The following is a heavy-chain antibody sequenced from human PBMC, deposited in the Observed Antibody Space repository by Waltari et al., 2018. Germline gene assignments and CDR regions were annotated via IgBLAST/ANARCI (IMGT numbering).Heavy chain of an antibody. CDR2: MQYRGST. Sequence: QLQLQESGPGLVKPSETLSLTCPVSGGSISTNYNWGWIRQPPGKGLEWMGNMQYRGSTFYNPSLKSRVTISLDTSKNQFSLRLSSVGAADTAMYFCGRIAFGDDGGYFQHWGQGTLVTVSS. CDR3: GRIAFGDDGGYFQH. D-gene: IGHD4-17*01. J-gene: IGHJ1*01. CDR1: GGSISTNYN. V-gene: IGHV4-39*01.